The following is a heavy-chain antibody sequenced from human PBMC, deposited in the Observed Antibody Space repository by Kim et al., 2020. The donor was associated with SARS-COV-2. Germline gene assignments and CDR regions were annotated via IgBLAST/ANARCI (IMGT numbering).Heavy chain of an antibody. CDR3: ARALSYSSSSLVGYYYYYYGMDV. CDR1: GFTFSSYS. Sequence: GGSLRLSCAASGFTFSSYSMNWVRQAPGKGLEWVSYISSSSSTIYYADSVKGRFTISRDNAKNSLYLQMNSLRDEDTAVYYCARALSYSSSSLVGYYYYYYGMDVWGQGTTVTVSS. J-gene: IGHJ6*02. D-gene: IGHD6-6*01. V-gene: IGHV3-48*02. CDR2: ISSSSSTI.